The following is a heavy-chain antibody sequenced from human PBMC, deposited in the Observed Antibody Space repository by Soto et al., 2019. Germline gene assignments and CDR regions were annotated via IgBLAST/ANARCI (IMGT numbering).Heavy chain of an antibody. J-gene: IGHJ4*02. Sequence: QVQLVQSGAEVKRPGSSVKVSCKASGDTFNFYSINWVRQAPGLGLEWMGRVNPIVSMSNYAQKFQGRVTMTADKSTSSAYMERSSRTSEGTAIYYCASSYGSGYRAFDYWGQGALVTVSS. D-gene: IGHD3-10*01. CDR2: VNPIVSMS. V-gene: IGHV1-69*02. CDR1: GDTFNFYS. CDR3: ASSYGSGYRAFDY.